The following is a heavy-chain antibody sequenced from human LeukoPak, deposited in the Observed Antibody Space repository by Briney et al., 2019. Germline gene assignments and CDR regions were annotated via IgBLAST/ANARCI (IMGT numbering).Heavy chain of an antibody. CDR2: IYYSGST. D-gene: IGHD3-3*01. V-gene: IGHV4-61*01. CDR1: GVSVSSGSYY. J-gene: IGHJ5*02. CDR3: ARMDKELYDFWSGSNWFDP. Sequence: SETLSLTCTVSGVSVSSGSYYWSWIRQPPGKGLEWIGYIYYSGSTNYNPSLKSRVTISVDTSKNQFSLKLSSVTAADTAVYYCARMDKELYDFWSGSNWFDPWGQGTLVTVSS.